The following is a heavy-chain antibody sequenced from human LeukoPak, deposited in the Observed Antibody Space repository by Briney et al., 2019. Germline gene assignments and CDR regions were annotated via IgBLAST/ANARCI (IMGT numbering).Heavy chain of an antibody. J-gene: IGHJ3*02. CDR3: VRDLLWAFDI. V-gene: IGHV3-48*02. Sequence: GGSLRLSCVASGFTFSTYSINWIRHAPGKGLEGISYITSDSSAMSYADSVKGRFTISRDNAKNSLYLHMNSLSDEDTAMYFCVRDLLWAFDIWGQGTMVTVSS. CDR2: ITSDSSAM. CDR1: GFTFSTYS. D-gene: IGHD2-21*01.